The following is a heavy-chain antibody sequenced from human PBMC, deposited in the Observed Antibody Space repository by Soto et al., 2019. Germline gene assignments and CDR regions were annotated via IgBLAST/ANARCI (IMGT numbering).Heavy chain of an antibody. CDR2: ISGSGGST. J-gene: IGHJ4*02. V-gene: IGHV3-23*01. Sequence: GGSLRLSCAASGFTFSSYAMSWVRQAPGKGLEWVSAISGSGGSTYYADSVKGRFTTSRDNSKNTLYLQMNSLRAEDTAVYYCALNPDYYDSSGPIDYWGQGTLVTVSS. CDR1: GFTFSSYA. D-gene: IGHD3-22*01. CDR3: ALNPDYYDSSGPIDY.